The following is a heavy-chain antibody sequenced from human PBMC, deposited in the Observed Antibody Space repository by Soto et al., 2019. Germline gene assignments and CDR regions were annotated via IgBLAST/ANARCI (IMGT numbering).Heavy chain of an antibody. J-gene: IGHJ5*02. V-gene: IGHV4-31*03. CDR2: IYYSGST. D-gene: IGHD3-3*01. CDR1: GGSISSGDYY. Sequence: QVQLQESGPGLVKPSQTLSLTCTVSGGSISSGDYYWSWIRQHPGKGLEWIGYIYYSGSTYYNPASKSRVTISVDTSKIQFSLELSSVSAADTAVYYCARWWSGSRQGFDPWGQGTLVTVSS. CDR3: ARWWSGSRQGFDP.